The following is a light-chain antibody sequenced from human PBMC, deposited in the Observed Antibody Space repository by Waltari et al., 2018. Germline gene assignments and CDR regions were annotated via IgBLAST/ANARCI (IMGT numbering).Light chain of an antibody. Sequence: DIKMTKSPSSLSASVGDRVTTTCRASQGISSYLAWYQQKPGKVPKLLIYAASTLQSGVPSLFSGIGSGTDFTLTISSLQPEDVSTYYCQKYNSPLLTFGGGTKVEIK. CDR2: AAS. CDR3: QKYNSPLLT. J-gene: IGKJ4*01. CDR1: QGISSY. V-gene: IGKV1-27*01.